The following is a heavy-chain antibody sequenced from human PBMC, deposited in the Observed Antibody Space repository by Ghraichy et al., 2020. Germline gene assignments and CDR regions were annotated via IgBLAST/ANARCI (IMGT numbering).Heavy chain of an antibody. CDR2: ISSDGSST. D-gene: IGHD6-13*01. V-gene: IGHV3-74*01. J-gene: IGHJ3*02. CDR3: ARRIAAASLGAFDI. Sequence: GGSLRLSCAASGFTFSSYWMHWVRQAPGKGLVWVSLISSDGSSTSYADSVKGRFTISRDSAKNTLYLQMNSLRAEDTAVYYCARRIAAASLGAFDIWGQGTMVTVSS. CDR1: GFTFSSYW.